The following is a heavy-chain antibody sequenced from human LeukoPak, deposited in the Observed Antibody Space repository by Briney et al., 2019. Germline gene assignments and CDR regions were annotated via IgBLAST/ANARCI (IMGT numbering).Heavy chain of an antibody. Sequence: PSETLSLTCTVSGGSITTFFWTWIRQPPGKGLEWIGYVYYSGSTNYNPSLKSRLTISVDTSKNQFSLKLTSVSAADTAVYYCARGFKSPWGLDPWGQGTLVIVSS. CDR1: GGSITTFF. CDR3: ARGFKSPWGLDP. D-gene: IGHD3-16*01. V-gene: IGHV4-59*01. CDR2: VYYSGST. J-gene: IGHJ5*02.